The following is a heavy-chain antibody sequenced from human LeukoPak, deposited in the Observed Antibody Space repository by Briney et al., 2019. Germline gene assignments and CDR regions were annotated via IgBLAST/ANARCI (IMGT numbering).Heavy chain of an antibody. CDR3: ARVYRLRPNYDILTGYES. CDR1: GYTFTSYG. V-gene: IGHV1-18*01. Sequence: GASVKVSCKASGYTFTSYGISWVRQAPGQGLEWMGWISAYNGNTNYAQKLQGRVTMTTDTSTSTAYMELRSLRSDDTAVYYCARVYRLRPNYDILTGYESWGQGTLVTVSS. CDR2: ISAYNGNT. J-gene: IGHJ5*02. D-gene: IGHD3-9*01.